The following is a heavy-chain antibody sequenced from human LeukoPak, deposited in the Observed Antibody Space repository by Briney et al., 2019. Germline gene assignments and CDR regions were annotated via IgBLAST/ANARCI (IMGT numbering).Heavy chain of an antibody. J-gene: IGHJ5*02. CDR2: INHSGST. D-gene: IGHD5-18*01. Sequence: SETLSLTCAVYGGSFSGYYWSWIRQPPGKGLEWIGEINHSGSTNYNPSLKGRVTISVDTSKNQFSLKLSSVTAADTAVYYCARGTGYANWFDPWGQGTLVTVSS. CDR3: ARGTGYANWFDP. CDR1: GGSFSGYY. V-gene: IGHV4-34*01.